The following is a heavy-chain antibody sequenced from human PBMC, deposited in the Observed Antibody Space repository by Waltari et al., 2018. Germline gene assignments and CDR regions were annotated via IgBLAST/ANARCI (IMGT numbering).Heavy chain of an antibody. CDR1: GYTFTSYA. J-gene: IGHJ3*02. Sequence: VQLVQSGAEVKKPGASVKVSCKASGYTFTSYAMHWVRQAPGQRLEWMGWINAGNGNTKYSQKFQGRVTITRDTSASTAYMELSSLRSEDTAVYYCARGQTGTDAFDIWGQGTMVTVSS. D-gene: IGHD1-1*01. CDR3: ARGQTGTDAFDI. CDR2: INAGNGNT. V-gene: IGHV1-3*01.